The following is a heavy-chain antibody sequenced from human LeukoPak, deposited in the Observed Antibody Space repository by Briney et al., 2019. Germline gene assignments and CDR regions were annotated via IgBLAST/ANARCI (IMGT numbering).Heavy chain of an antibody. CDR3: ARYSGTYRDY. J-gene: IGHJ4*02. CDR1: GFTFSRHN. CDR2: ISSGSTST. D-gene: IGHD1-26*01. V-gene: IGHV3-21*01. Sequence: PGGSLRLSCAAPGFTFSRHNMKWVRQAPGKGVEWVSSISSGSTSTFYADSVKGRFTISRDNAKNPLYLQMDSLRAEDTALYYCARYSGTYRDYWGQGTLVTVSS.